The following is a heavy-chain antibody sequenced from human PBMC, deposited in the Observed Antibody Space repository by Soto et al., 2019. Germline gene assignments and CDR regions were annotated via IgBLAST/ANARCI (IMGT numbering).Heavy chain of an antibody. V-gene: IGHV3-21*01. CDR1: GFTFSSYS. CDR3: ARDGATTVTTDVAFYI. Sequence: EVQLVESGGGLVKPVGSLRLSCAASGFTFSSYSMNCVRQAPGKGLEWVSSISSSSSYIYYADSVKGRFTISRDSAKNALYLQMNSLRAEDTAVYYCARDGATTVTTDVAFYIWGQGTIVTLS. D-gene: IGHD4-17*01. CDR2: ISSSSSYI. J-gene: IGHJ3*02.